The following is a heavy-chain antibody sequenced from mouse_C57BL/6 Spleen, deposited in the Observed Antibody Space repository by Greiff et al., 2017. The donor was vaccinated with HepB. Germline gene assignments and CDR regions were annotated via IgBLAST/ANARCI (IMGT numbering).Heavy chain of an antibody. J-gene: IGHJ1*03. D-gene: IGHD1-1*01. Sequence: EVKLVESGPELVKPGASVKISCKASGYSFTDYNMNWVKQSNGKSLEWIGVINPNYGTTSYNQKFKGKATLTVDQSSSTAYMHLNSLTSEDSAVYYCARRDYGSSYWYFDVWGTGTTVTVSS. CDR3: ARRDYGSSYWYFDV. V-gene: IGHV1-39*01. CDR1: GYSFTDYN. CDR2: INPNYGTT.